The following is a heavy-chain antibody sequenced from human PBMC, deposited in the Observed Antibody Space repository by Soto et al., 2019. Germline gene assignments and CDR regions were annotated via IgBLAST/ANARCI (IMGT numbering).Heavy chain of an antibody. D-gene: IGHD5-18*01. Sequence: QLQLQESGPGLVKPSETLSLTCTVSGGSISSSSYYWGWIRQPPGKGLEWIGSIYYSGSTYYNPSLKSRVTISVDTSKNQYSLKLSSVTAADTAVYYCARHPRIQLWDDYYYSGMDVWGQGTTVIVSS. V-gene: IGHV4-39*01. J-gene: IGHJ6*02. CDR3: ARHPRIQLWDDYYYSGMDV. CDR1: GGSISSSSYY. CDR2: IYYSGST.